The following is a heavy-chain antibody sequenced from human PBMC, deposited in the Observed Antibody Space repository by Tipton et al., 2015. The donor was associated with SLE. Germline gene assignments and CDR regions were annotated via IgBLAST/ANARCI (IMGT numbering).Heavy chain of an antibody. CDR2: IYYNGNT. D-gene: IGHD4-17*01. CDR1: GGSVSSRNYF. V-gene: IGHV4-31*03. J-gene: IGHJ5*02. CDR3: ARQRWTTATTGWFDA. Sequence: TLSLTCSVSGGSVSSRNYFWSWIRQRPGKGLEWIGYIYYNGNTKYSQSLRSRVTISIDTSENQFSLNLSSMTAADTAVYYCARQRWTTATTGWFDAWGQGTLVTVST.